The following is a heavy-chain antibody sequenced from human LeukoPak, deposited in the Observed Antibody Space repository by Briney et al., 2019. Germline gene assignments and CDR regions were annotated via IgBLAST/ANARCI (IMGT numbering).Heavy chain of an antibody. D-gene: IGHD4-23*01. Sequence: PSETLSLTCTVSGGSFSGGSCYWRWIRQGPGKGLEWIGYIYYSGSNNYNPSLKSRVTISVDTSKNQFSLKLSSVTAADTAVYYCARPDYGGNSGSDSHSYYYYGMDVWGQGTTVTVSS. CDR1: GGSFSGGSCY. V-gene: IGHV4-61*01. CDR2: IYYSGSN. CDR3: ARPDYGGNSGSDSHSYYYYGMDV. J-gene: IGHJ6*02.